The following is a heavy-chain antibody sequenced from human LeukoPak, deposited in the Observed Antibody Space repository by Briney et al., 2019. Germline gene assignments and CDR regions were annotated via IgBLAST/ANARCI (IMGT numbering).Heavy chain of an antibody. J-gene: IGHJ4*02. CDR1: GGTLSIYT. D-gene: IGHD3-22*01. CDR2: IIPTLGID. V-gene: IGHV1-69*02. Sequence: RPSVKVSCKVSGGTLSIYTISWVRQAPGQGREGMVMIIPTLGIDTYAQTFQARVTITANKSTSTAYMELGSLRSEDTAVYYCASSSSGNFDYSGQGTLVTVSS. CDR3: ASSSSGNFDY.